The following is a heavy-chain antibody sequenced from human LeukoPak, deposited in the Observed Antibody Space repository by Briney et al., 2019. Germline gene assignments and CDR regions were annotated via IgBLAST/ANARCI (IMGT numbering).Heavy chain of an antibody. J-gene: IGHJ6*02. D-gene: IGHD2-2*01. CDR1: GYSFTSYW. Sequence: GESLKISCKGSGYSFTSYWIDRVRQMPGKGLEWMGIIYAGDSDTRYSPSFQGQVTISVDKSISTAYLQWSSLQASDTAMYYCARAIGTSQFYFYYGMDVWGQGTTVTVSS. CDR2: IYAGDSDT. CDR3: ARAIGTSQFYFYYGMDV. V-gene: IGHV5-51*01.